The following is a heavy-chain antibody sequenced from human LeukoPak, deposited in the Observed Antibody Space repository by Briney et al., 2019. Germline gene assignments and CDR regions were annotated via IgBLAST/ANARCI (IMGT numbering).Heavy chain of an antibody. CDR2: INHSGST. CDR3: VGYCSSTSCYVGSYYYHMDV. Sequence: PSETLSLTCAVYGGSFSGYYWSWIRQPPGKGLGWIGEINHSGSTNYNPSLKSRVTISVDTSKNQFSLKLSSVTAADTAVYYCVGYCSSTSCYVGSYYYHMDVWGKGTTDTVSS. D-gene: IGHD2-2*01. J-gene: IGHJ6*03. CDR1: GGSFSGYY. V-gene: IGHV4-34*01.